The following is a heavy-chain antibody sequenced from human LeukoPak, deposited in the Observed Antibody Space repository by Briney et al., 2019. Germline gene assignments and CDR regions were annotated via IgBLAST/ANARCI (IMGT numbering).Heavy chain of an antibody. J-gene: IGHJ5*02. CDR2: IYYSGST. V-gene: IGHV4-39*07. CDR1: GGSISSSSYY. CDR3: ARGDSRNGFDP. D-gene: IGHD6-13*01. Sequence: PSETLSLTCTVSGGSISSSSYYWGWIRQPPGKGLEWIGSIYYSGSTYYNPSLKSRVTISVDTSKNQFSLKLSSVTAADTAVYYCARGDSRNGFDPWGQGTLVTVSS.